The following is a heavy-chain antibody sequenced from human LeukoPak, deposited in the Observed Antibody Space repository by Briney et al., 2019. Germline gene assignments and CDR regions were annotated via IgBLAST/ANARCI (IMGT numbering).Heavy chain of an antibody. CDR1: GFALSATGVD. Sequence: KGSGPTLLNATQTLTLTCTFFGFALSATGVDVGWIRQLPGKALEWPAPISWADDKRFTPSLKSTLTITNDTSKNQGVLTMTIMDPVDTATYYCARRRVSGAHDYWGQGTLVTVSS. V-gene: IGHV2-5*02. J-gene: IGHJ4*02. D-gene: IGHD1-26*01. CDR2: ISWADDK. CDR3: ARRRVSGAHDY.